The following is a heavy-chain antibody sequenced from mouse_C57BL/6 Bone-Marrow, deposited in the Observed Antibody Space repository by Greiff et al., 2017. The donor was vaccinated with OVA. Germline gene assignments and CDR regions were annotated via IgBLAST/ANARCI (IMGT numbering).Heavy chain of an antibody. D-gene: IGHD4-1*01. CDR1: DSEVFPIAY. J-gene: IGHJ3*01. Sequence: QVQLQQSGSELRSPGSSVKLSCKDFDSEVFPIAYMSWVRQKPGHGFEWIGGILPSIGRTIYGEKFEDKATLDADTLSNTAYLELNSLTSEDSAIDYCARGNWDWFACWGQGTLVTVSA. V-gene: IGHV15-2*01. CDR3: ARGNWDWFAC. CDR2: ILPSIGRT.